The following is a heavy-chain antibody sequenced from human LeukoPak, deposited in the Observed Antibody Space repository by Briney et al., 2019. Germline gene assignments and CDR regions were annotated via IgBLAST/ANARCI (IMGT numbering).Heavy chain of an antibody. CDR3: SRADYNASTRCIHYYYAMDV. Sequence: GGSLRLSCVVAGFSFETYWMSWVRQAPGKGLEWVANINQDGSAKYHVDSAKGRFTVSRDNAQASLFLQMDSLRVEDTGIHFCSRADYNASTRCIHYYYAMDVWGKGTTVIVSS. CDR1: GFSFETYW. CDR2: INQDGSAK. V-gene: IGHV3-7*01. D-gene: IGHD4-17*01. J-gene: IGHJ6*04.